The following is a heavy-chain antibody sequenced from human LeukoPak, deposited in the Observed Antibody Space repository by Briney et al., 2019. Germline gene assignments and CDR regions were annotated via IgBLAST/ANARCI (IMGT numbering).Heavy chain of an antibody. V-gene: IGHV3-11*04. D-gene: IGHD5-18*01. Sequence: PGGSLRLSCAASGFTFSDYYMSWIRQAPGKGLEWVSYISSSGSTIYYADSVKGRFTISRDNAKNSLYLQMNSLRGEDTAVYYCARETIRGYGGRYGMDVWGQGTTVTVSS. CDR2: ISSSGSTI. CDR1: GFTFSDYY. CDR3: ARETIRGYGGRYGMDV. J-gene: IGHJ6*02.